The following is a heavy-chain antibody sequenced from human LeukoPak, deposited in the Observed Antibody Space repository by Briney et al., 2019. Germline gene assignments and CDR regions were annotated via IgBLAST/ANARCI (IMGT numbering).Heavy chain of an antibody. D-gene: IGHD5-18*01. CDR3: ARYTAMVPTDY. CDR2: IIPILGTA. Sequence: SVKVSCKASGGTFNNNPINWVRQAPGQGPEWMGRIIPILGTANYAQKFQGRVTITADKSTNSAYMELTSLRSDDTAVYYCARYTAMVPTDYWGQGTLVTVSS. CDR1: GGTFNNNP. J-gene: IGHJ4*02. V-gene: IGHV1-69*08.